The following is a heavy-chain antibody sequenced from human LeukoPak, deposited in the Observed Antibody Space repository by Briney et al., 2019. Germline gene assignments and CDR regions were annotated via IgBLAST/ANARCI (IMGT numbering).Heavy chain of an antibody. CDR2: ISGSGGST. CDR3: AKVIDSSGIDPDY. V-gene: IGHV3-23*01. CDR1: GFTFSSYS. D-gene: IGHD3-22*01. Sequence: PGGSLRLSCAASGFTFSSYSMNWVRQAPGKGLEWVSAISGSGGSTYYADSVKGRFTISRDNSKNTLHLQMNSLRAEDTAVYYCAKVIDSSGIDPDYWGQGTLVTVSS. J-gene: IGHJ4*02.